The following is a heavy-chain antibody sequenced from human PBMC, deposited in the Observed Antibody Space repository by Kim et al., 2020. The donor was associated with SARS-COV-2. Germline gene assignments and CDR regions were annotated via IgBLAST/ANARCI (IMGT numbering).Heavy chain of an antibody. Sequence: GGSLRLSCAASGFTFSSYSMNWVRQAPGKGLEWVSYISSSSSTIYYADSVKGRFTISRDNAKNSLYLQMNSLRDEDTAVYYCARDPTVVTPRMPYYYGMDVWGQGTTVTVSS. CDR1: GFTFSSYS. CDR2: ISSSSSTI. V-gene: IGHV3-48*02. D-gene: IGHD4-17*01. J-gene: IGHJ6*02. CDR3: ARDPTVVTPRMPYYYGMDV.